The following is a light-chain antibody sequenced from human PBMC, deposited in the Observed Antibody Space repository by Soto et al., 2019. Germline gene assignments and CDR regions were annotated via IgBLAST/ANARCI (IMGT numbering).Light chain of an antibody. V-gene: IGKV3-15*01. CDR2: GAS. CDR1: QSVRSN. Sequence: EIVMTQSPATLSVSPGESATLSCRASQSVRSNLAWYQQKPGQSPRLLIYGASTRATGIPARFSGSGSGTEYTLTIRGLQSEDFAVYYCHQYNIWPPLFFGGVTKVEIK. J-gene: IGKJ4*01. CDR3: HQYNIWPPLF.